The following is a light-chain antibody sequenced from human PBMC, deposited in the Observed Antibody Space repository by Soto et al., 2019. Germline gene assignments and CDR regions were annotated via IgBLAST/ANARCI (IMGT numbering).Light chain of an antibody. Sequence: DIQMTQSPSTLSASVGDRVTITCRASQSISSWLAWYQQKPGKAPKLLIYKASSLQSGVPSRFRGSESGTEFTLTISSLQPDDFATYYCQQYKSYSRTCGQGTKVEIK. CDR3: QQYKSYSRT. J-gene: IGKJ1*01. CDR1: QSISSW. V-gene: IGKV1-5*03. CDR2: KAS.